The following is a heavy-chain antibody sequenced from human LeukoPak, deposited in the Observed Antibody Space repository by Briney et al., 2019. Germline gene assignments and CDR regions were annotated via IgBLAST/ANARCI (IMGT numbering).Heavy chain of an antibody. CDR1: GYTFTGYY. J-gene: IGHJ6*03. D-gene: IGHD3-10*01. CDR3: ARAHYGYYYYYMDV. V-gene: IGHV1-8*03. CDR2: INPNSGNT. Sequence: ASVKVSCKASGYTFTGYYMHWVRQAPGQGLEWMGWINPNSGNTGYAQKFQGRVTITRNTSISTAYMELSSLRSEDTAVYYCARAHYGYYYYYMDVWGKGTTVTVSS.